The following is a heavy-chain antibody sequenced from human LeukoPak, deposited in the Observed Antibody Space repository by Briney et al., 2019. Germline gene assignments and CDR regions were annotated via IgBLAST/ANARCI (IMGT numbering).Heavy chain of an antibody. V-gene: IGHV4-61*02. J-gene: IGHJ4*02. CDR2: IYTTGST. Sequence: PSETLSLTCTVSGVSIANTFYYWNWLRQPAGKVLEWIGRIYTTGSTDYNPSLKSRVTISLDTARNQFSLKLSSVTAADTAVYYCARRQDGHDYWGQGTLVTVSS. CDR1: GVSIANTFYY. CDR3: ARRQDGHDY.